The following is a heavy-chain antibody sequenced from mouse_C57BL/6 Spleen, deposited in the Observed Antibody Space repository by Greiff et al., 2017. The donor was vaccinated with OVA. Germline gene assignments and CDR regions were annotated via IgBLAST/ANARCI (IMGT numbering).Heavy chain of an antibody. Sequence: QVQLKESGPGLVQPSQSLSITCTVSGFSLTSYGVHWVRQSPGKGLEWLGVIWSGGSTDYNAAFISRLSISKDNSKSQVFFKMNRLQADDTAIYYCARYYDYDGDAMDYWGQGTSVTVSS. CDR2: IWSGGST. CDR3: ARYYDYDGDAMDY. CDR1: GFSLTSYG. J-gene: IGHJ4*01. V-gene: IGHV2-2*01. D-gene: IGHD2-4*01.